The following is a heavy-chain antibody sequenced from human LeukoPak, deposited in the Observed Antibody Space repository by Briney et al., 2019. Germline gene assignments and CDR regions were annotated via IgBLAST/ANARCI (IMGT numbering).Heavy chain of an antibody. J-gene: IGHJ4*02. CDR2: ISYDGSNK. V-gene: IGHV3-30*14. D-gene: IGHD3-10*01. CDR1: GFTFSSYA. CDR3: AKDFDRSGSSYFDY. Sequence: GGSLRLSCAASGFTFSSYAMHWVRQAPGKGLEWVAVISYDGSNKYYADSVKGRFTISRDNSKNTLYLQMNSLRAEDTAVYYCAKDFDRSGSSYFDYWGQGTLVTVSS.